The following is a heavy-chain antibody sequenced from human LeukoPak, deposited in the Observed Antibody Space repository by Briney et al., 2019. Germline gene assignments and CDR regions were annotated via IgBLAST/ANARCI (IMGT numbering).Heavy chain of an antibody. D-gene: IGHD5-18*01. CDR3: TTGLDTAMDSPIDY. V-gene: IGHV3-15*01. CDR1: GFTFSSYE. J-gene: IGHJ4*02. Sequence: PGGSLRLSCAASGFTFSSYEMNWVRQAPGKGLEWVGRIKSKTDGGTTDYAAPVKGRFTISRDDSKNTLCLQMNSLNTEDTAVYYCTTGLDTAMDSPIDYWGQGTLVTVSS. CDR2: IKSKTDGGTT.